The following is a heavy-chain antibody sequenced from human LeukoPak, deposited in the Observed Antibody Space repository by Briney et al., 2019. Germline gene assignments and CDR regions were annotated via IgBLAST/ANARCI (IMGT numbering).Heavy chain of an antibody. Sequence: GGSLRLSSAASGNYWMHWVRQAPGKGLVWVSRINSDGSSTSYADSVKGRFTISRDNAKNTLYLQMNSLRAEDTAVYYCARRSSGSPPYYFGYWGQGTLVTVSS. J-gene: IGHJ4*02. CDR1: GNYW. V-gene: IGHV3-74*01. CDR2: INSDGSST. D-gene: IGHD1-26*01. CDR3: ARRSSGSPPYYFGY.